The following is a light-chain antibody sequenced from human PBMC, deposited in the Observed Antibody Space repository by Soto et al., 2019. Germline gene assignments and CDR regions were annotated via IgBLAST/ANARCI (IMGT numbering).Light chain of an antibody. CDR3: QQYNNDPWT. Sequence: IRVTQSASTLSASVGDRGTITCRAGQALXSWFAWYQQKPGKAPNVLXDDASSLKRGGPSRFSGSGSGTEFTLTISGLQPDDFATYYCQQYNNDPWTFGQGTKVDIK. CDR2: DAS. J-gene: IGKJ1*01. V-gene: IGKV1-5*01. CDR1: QALXSW.